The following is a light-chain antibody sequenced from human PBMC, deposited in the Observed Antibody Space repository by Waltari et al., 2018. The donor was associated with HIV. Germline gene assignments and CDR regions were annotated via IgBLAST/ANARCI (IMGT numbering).Light chain of an antibody. CDR3: MQALQSPRT. V-gene: IGKV2-28*01. CDR2: LGS. CDR1: QSLFHTNGFYY. Sequence: DIVLTQSPLSLPVTPGEPASISCRSSQSLFHTNGFYYLDWYLQKPGQSPQLLIYLGSNRASGVPDRFSVSGSGTDFTLKISRVEAEDVGVYYCMQALQSPRTFGQGTKLEI. J-gene: IGKJ2*02.